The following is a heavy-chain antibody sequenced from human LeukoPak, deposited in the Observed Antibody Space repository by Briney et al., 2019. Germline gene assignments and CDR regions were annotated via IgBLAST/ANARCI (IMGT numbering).Heavy chain of an antibody. D-gene: IGHD3-22*01. J-gene: IGHJ4*02. CDR2: IEWNGGRR. V-gene: IGHV3-20*04. CDR1: GSRLDAFG. Sequence: GGSLRLSCVASGSRLDAFGMSWVRQVPGKGLEWVSGIEWNGGRREYADSVKGRFTISRDNAKNSLYLQMKNLRAEDTALYYCASVPDDASGNSRYYFKTWGQGTLVTVSS. CDR3: ASVPDDASGNSRYYFKT.